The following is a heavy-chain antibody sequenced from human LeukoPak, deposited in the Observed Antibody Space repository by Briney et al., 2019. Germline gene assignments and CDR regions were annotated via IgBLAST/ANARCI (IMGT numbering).Heavy chain of an antibody. CDR2: IIPILGIA. V-gene: IGHV1-69*04. CDR3: ARDSPRTTVTGSNWFDP. CDR1: GGTFSSYT. Sequence: ASVKVSCKASGGTFSSYTISWVRQAPGQGLEWMGRIIPILGIANYAQKFQGRVTITADKSTSTAYMELSSLRSEDTAVYYCARDSPRTTVTGSNWFDPWGQGTLVTVSS. D-gene: IGHD4-11*01. J-gene: IGHJ5*02.